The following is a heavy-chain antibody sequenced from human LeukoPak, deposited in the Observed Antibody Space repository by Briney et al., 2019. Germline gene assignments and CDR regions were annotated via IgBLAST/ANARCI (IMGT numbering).Heavy chain of an antibody. D-gene: IGHD6-19*01. CDR3: AREVPGIAVADRLGPYGY. J-gene: IGHJ4*02. Sequence: SVKVSCKASGGTFSSYAISWVRQAPGQGLEWMGGIIPIFGTANYAQKFQGRVTITADESTSTAYMELSSLRSEDTAVYYCAREVPGIAVADRLGPYGYWGQGTLVTVSS. V-gene: IGHV1-69*13. CDR2: IIPIFGTA. CDR1: GGTFSSYA.